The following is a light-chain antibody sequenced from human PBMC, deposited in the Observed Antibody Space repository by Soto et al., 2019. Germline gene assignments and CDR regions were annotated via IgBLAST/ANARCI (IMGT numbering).Light chain of an antibody. CDR3: SSYTSSSTLGV. J-gene: IGLJ1*01. Sequence: QPVLTQPPSVSGSHGQSVTISCTGTSSDVGSYNRVSWYQQPPGTAPKLMIYEVSNRPSGVPDRFSGSKSGNTASLTISGLQAEDEADYYCSSYTSSSTLGVFGTGTKVTVL. V-gene: IGLV2-18*02. CDR2: EVS. CDR1: SSDVGSYNR.